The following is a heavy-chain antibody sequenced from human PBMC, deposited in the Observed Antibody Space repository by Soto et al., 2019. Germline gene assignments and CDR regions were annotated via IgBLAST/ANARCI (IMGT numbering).Heavy chain of an antibody. J-gene: IGHJ4*02. CDR1: GGSISSNNYY. CDR2: MSYSRST. D-gene: IGHD3-16*01. CDR3: AIHLRPTNWGGVYFDY. V-gene: IGHV4-39*01. Sequence: QLQLQESGPGLVKPSETLSLTCFVSGGSISSNNYYWGWIRQPPGRGLEGVGSMSYSRSTYYNPSRKSRATISGDTTKNQFSLKLTSVTAADTAVYYRAIHLRPTNWGGVYFDYWGPGPLVTVSS.